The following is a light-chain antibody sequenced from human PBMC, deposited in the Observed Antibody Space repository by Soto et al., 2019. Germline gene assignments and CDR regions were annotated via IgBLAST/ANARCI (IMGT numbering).Light chain of an antibody. CDR3: QQVKGFPLT. CDR2: AAS. J-gene: IGKJ4*01. Sequence: DIQMTQSPSSLSASVGDRLTITCRASQGINTYLNWYQQKPGKAPKLLIYAASTLQSGVPTRFSGSGSGTDFTLTITNLQPEDSAVYYCQQVKGFPLTFGGGTKVDIK. CDR1: QGINTY. V-gene: IGKV1-39*01.